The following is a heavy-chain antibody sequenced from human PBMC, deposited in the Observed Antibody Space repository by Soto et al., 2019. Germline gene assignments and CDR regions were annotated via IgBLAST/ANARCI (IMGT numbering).Heavy chain of an antibody. V-gene: IGHV3-23*01. D-gene: IGHD5-18*01. Sequence: EVQLLESGGDLVQPGGSLRLSCAASGFTFSNYAMSWVRQAPGKGLEWVSAISGSGGNTYYADSVKGRFTISRDNSKNTLYLQMNSLRAEDTAVYYCATHTAMVGSYWYFDLWGRGTLVTVS. J-gene: IGHJ2*01. CDR1: GFTFSNYA. CDR2: ISGSGGNT. CDR3: ATHTAMVGSYWYFDL.